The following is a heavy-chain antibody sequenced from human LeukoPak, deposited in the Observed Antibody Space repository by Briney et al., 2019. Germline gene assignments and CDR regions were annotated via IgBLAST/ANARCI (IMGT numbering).Heavy chain of an antibody. J-gene: IGHJ4*02. CDR2: INPNSGGT. CDR1: GYTCTGYY. D-gene: IGHD2-21*02. V-gene: IGHV1-2*02. CDR3: AGGGAVGDELSQLFNY. Sequence: ASVQVSCKASGYTCTGYYMNCVRQAPGQGLEGMVWINPNSGGTNYAQKFQRRLTMTRDKSISTAYIDQRGRPSDADAVFYYAGGGAVGDELSQLFNYWGQGTLVTVSS.